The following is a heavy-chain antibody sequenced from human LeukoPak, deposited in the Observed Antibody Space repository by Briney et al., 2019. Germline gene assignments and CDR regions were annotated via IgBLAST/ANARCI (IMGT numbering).Heavy chain of an antibody. CDR1: GFTFSSYA. Sequence: GGSLGLSCAASGFTFSSYAMSWVRQAPGKGLEWVSTISGSGTSTYHADSVKGRFTISRDNSKNTLYLQMNSLRAEDTAIYYCAKGSDGVLITYFFDCWGQGTLVTVSS. CDR3: AKGSDGVLITYFFDC. D-gene: IGHD3-3*01. J-gene: IGHJ4*02. CDR2: ISGSGTST. V-gene: IGHV3-23*01.